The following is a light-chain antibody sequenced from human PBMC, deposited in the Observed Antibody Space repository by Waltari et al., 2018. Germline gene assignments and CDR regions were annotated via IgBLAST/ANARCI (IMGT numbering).Light chain of an antibody. J-gene: IGKJ5*01. Sequence: EIVLTQSPATLSLSPGERATLSCRASQSVSSYLAWYQQKPGQAPRLLIYDASNRATGIPARFSGSGSGTDFTLTISSLEPEDSAVYYCQQRSHLITFGQGTRLEIK. CDR3: QQRSHLIT. CDR2: DAS. CDR1: QSVSSY. V-gene: IGKV3-11*01.